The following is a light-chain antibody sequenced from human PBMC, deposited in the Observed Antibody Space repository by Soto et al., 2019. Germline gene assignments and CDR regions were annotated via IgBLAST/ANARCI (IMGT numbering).Light chain of an antibody. Sequence: EIVMTQSPATLSLYPWERSALSCRASQSVSSTYLAWYQQKRGQAPRLLIYGASNRATGIPDRFSGSGSGTDFTLTISRLEPEDFAVYYCQQYGSSGTFGQGTKVDIK. CDR1: QSVSSTY. CDR2: GAS. V-gene: IGKV3-20*01. J-gene: IGKJ1*01. CDR3: QQYGSSGT.